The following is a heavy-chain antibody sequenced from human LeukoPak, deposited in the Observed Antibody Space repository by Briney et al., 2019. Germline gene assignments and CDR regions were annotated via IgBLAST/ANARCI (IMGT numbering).Heavy chain of an antibody. D-gene: IGHD3-10*01. Sequence: GGSLRLSCAVSGFTFRNYGMNWVRQAPGKGLEWVSATGGSGESTYYADSVKGRFTISRDNYKNTLFLQMNSLTAEDTAVYYCAKGTTDYGSGYGMDVWGKGTTVIVSS. J-gene: IGHJ6*04. V-gene: IGHV3-23*01. CDR1: GFTFRNYG. CDR2: TGGSGEST. CDR3: AKGTTDYGSGYGMDV.